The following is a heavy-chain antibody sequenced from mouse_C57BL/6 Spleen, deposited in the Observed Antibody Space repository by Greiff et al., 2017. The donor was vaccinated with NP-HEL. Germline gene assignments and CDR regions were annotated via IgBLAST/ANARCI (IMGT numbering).Heavy chain of an antibody. D-gene: IGHD2-5*01. V-gene: IGHV14-4*01. Sequence: VQLQQSGAELVRPGASVKLSCTASGFNIKDDYMHWVKQRPEQGLEWIGWIDPENGDTEYASKFQGKATITADTSSNTAYLRLSSLTSEDTAVYYCTTDYSNYLAWFAYWGQGTLVTVAA. CDR1: GFNIKDDY. CDR3: TTDYSNYLAWFAY. CDR2: IDPENGDT. J-gene: IGHJ3*01.